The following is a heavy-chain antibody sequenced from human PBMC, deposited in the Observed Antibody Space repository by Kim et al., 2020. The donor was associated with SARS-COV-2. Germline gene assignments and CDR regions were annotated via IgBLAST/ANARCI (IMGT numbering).Heavy chain of an antibody. V-gene: IGHV3-23*01. Sequence: GGSLRLSCAASGFTFSSYAMSWVRQAPGKGLEWVSAISGSGGSTYYADSVKGRFTISRDNSKNTLYLQMNSLRAEDTAVYYCAKMGWVTIFWLGAFDIWGQGTMVTVSS. D-gene: IGHD3-3*01. CDR2: ISGSGGST. CDR3: AKMGWVTIFWLGAFDI. CDR1: GFTFSSYA. J-gene: IGHJ3*02.